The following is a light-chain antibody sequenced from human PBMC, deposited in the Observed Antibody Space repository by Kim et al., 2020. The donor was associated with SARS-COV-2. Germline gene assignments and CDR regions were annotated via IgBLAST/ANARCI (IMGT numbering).Light chain of an antibody. CDR2: VEGSGDY. CDR1: SAHSTYI. CDR3: ETWDSNTWV. J-gene: IGLJ3*02. Sequence: QLVLTQSSSASASLGSSVKLTCTLSSAHSTYIIAWHQQQPGKTPRYLMKVEGSGDYSKGSEIPDRFSGSSSGADRYLSISNLQSEDEADYYCETWDSNTWVFGGGTKVTVL. V-gene: IGLV4-60*03.